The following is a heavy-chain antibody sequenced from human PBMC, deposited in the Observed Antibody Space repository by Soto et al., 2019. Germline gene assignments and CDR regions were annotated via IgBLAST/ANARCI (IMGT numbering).Heavy chain of an antibody. CDR1: GGSISSYY. CDR2: IYYSGST. CDR3: AREGWSGTNGRWVKNWFDP. Sequence: SETLSLTCTVSGGSISSYYWSWIRQPPGKGLEWIGYIYYSGSTNYNPSLKSRVTISVDTSKNQFSLKLSSVTAADTAVYYCAREGWSGTNGRWVKNWFDPWGQGTLVTSPQ. V-gene: IGHV4-59*01. J-gene: IGHJ5*02. D-gene: IGHD1-7*01.